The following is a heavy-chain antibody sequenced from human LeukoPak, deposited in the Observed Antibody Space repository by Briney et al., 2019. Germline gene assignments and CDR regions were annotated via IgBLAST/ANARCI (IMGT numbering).Heavy chain of an antibody. V-gene: IGHV1-69*10. J-gene: IGHJ6*02. CDR3: ARDQPLQQLVPSYYGMDV. D-gene: IGHD6-13*01. CDR1: GGTFSSYA. Sequence: GASVKVSCKASGGTFSSYAISWVRQAPGQGLEWMGGIIPILGIANYAQKFQGRVTITADKSTSTAYMELSSLRSEDTAVYYCARDQPLQQLVPSYYGMDVWGQGTTVTVSS. CDR2: IIPILGIA.